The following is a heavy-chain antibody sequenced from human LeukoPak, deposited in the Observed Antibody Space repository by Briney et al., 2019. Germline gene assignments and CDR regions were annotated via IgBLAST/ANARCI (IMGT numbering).Heavy chain of an antibody. J-gene: IGHJ4*02. CDR2: IKQDGSDK. CDR3: ARLPAYCSSTSCYYDY. CDR1: GFTFTKYW. V-gene: IGHV3-7*01. D-gene: IGHD2-2*01. Sequence: GGSLRLSCAASGFTFTKYWMTWVRQAPGKGLEWVGNIKQDGSDKNYMDSVKGRFTISRDNAKNPLFLQMNSLRAEDTAVYYCARLPAYCSSTSCYYDYWGQGTLVTVSS.